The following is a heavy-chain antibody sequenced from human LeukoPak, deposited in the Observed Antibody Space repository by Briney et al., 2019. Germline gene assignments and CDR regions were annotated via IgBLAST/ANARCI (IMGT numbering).Heavy chain of an antibody. CDR2: ISSSSSYI. CDR1: GFTFSSYS. V-gene: IGHV3-21*01. CDR3: ARRGSSGWSTPIDY. D-gene: IGHD6-19*01. Sequence: GGSLRLSCAASGFTFSSYSMDWVRQAPGKGLEWVSSISSSSSYIYYADSVKGRFTISRDNAKNSLYLQMNSLRAEDTAVYYCARRGSSGWSTPIDYWGQGTLVTVSS. J-gene: IGHJ4*02.